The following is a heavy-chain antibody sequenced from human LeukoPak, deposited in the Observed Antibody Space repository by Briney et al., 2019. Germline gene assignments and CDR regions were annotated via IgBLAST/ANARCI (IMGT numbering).Heavy chain of an antibody. D-gene: IGHD3-10*01. CDR3: ASSSEVVRGVDY. CDR2: INHSGST. V-gene: IGHV4-34*01. CDR1: GGSFSGYY. J-gene: IGHJ4*02. Sequence: WETLSLTCAVYGGSFSGYYWSWIRQPPGKGLGWIGEINHSGSTNYNPSLKSRVTISVDTSKNQFSLKLSSVTAADTAVYYCASSSEVVRGVDYWGQGTLVTVSS.